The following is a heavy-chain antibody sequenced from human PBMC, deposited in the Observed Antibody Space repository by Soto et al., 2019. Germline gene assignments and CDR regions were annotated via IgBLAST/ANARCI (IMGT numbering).Heavy chain of an antibody. CDR2: IYPGDSDT. CDR1: GYSFTSYW. D-gene: IGHD6-19*01. CDR3: ATLQSIAVASAPYGMDV. Sequence: GGSLKTSCKGSGYSFTSYWIGWVREMPGKGLEWMGIIYPGDSDTRYSPSFQGQVTVSADKSISTAYLQWSSLKASDTAMYYCATLQSIAVASAPYGMDVWGQGTTVTVSS. J-gene: IGHJ6*02. V-gene: IGHV5-51*01.